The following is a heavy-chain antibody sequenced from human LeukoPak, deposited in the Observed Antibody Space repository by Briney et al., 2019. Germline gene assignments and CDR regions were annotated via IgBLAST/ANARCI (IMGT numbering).Heavy chain of an antibody. J-gene: IGHJ5*02. CDR1: GFTFSSYW. CDR2: IKQDGSEK. V-gene: IGHV3-7*01. CDR3: ARDRTGANNWFDP. Sequence: GGSLRLSCAASGFTFSSYWMSWVRQAPGKGLEWVANIKQDGSEKYYVDSVKGRFTISRDSAKNSLYLQMNSLRAEDTAVYYCARDRTGANNWFDPWGQGTLVTVSS. D-gene: IGHD3/OR15-3a*01.